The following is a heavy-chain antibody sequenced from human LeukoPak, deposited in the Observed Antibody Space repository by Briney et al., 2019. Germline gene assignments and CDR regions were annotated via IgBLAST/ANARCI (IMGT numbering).Heavy chain of an antibody. CDR2: ISYDGSNK. CDR1: GFTFSSYA. CDR3: ARDPNYYGSGSYTVFDY. V-gene: IGHV3-30-3*01. Sequence: PGGSLRLSCAASGFTFSSYAMHWVRQAPGKGLEWVAVISYDGSNKYYADSVKGRFTISRDNSKNTLYLQMNSLRAEDTAVYYCARDPNYYGSGSYTVFDYWGQGTLVTVSS. J-gene: IGHJ4*02. D-gene: IGHD3-10*01.